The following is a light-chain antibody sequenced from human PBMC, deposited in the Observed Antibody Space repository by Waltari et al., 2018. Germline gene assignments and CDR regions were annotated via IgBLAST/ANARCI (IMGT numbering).Light chain of an antibody. J-gene: IGLJ2*01. V-gene: IGLV3-1*01. CDR1: KLGDTS. CDR2: QDS. CDR3: QAWDSSTVV. Sequence: SYELTQPPSVSVSPGQTASIPCSGDKLGDTSACWYQQTPGQSPVRVIYQDSKRPSGIPERFAGSNSGNTATLTISGTQAMDEADDYCQAWDSSTVVFGGGTKLTGL.